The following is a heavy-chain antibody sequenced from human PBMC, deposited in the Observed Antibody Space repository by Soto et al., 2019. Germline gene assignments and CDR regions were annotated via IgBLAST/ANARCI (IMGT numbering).Heavy chain of an antibody. D-gene: IGHD3-16*01. CDR3: ASGGNWFDP. CDR2: MYYNGNI. Sequence: LSLTFNVSGGSISNYYWTWVRQSPEKGLEWIGYMYYNGNINYNPSLKSRVTISIDTSKNQFSLTLKSVTAADTAVYYCASGGNWFDPWGQGVLVTVSS. V-gene: IGHV4-59*01. CDR1: GGSISNYY. J-gene: IGHJ5*02.